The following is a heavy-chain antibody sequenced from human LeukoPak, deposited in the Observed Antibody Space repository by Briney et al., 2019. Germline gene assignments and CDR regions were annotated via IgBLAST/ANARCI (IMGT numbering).Heavy chain of an antibody. CDR3: AKANDFWSGINDY. Sequence: GGSLRLSCAASGFTFSSYAVSWVRQAPGKGLEWVSAISGSGGSTYYADSVKGRFTISRDNSKNTLYLQMNSLRAEDTAVYYCAKANDFWSGINDYWGQGTLVTVSS. J-gene: IGHJ4*02. CDR2: ISGSGGST. CDR1: GFTFSSYA. V-gene: IGHV3-23*01. D-gene: IGHD3-3*01.